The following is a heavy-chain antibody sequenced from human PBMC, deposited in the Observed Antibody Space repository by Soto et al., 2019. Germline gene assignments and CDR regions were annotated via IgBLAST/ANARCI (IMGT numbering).Heavy chain of an antibody. CDR1: GFPFGSHG. J-gene: IGHJ5*02. CDR2: IWYDGSHK. D-gene: IGHD6-13*01. Sequence: QVQVVESGGGVVQSGRSLRLSCEASGFPFGSHGMHWVRQAPGKGLEWVAFIWYDGSHKDYAASVRGRFTISKDDYKNTLYLEMDNLRGEDTAIYYCARDVAATGAARWLDPWGQGTLVSVSS. CDR3: ARDVAATGAARWLDP. V-gene: IGHV3-33*01.